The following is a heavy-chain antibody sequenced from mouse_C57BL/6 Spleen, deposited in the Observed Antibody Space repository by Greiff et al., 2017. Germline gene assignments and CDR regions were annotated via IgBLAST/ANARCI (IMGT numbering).Heavy chain of an antibody. CDR3: AREEQLWLLFAY. V-gene: IGHV1-55*01. D-gene: IGHD3-1*01. CDR2: IYPGSGST. Sequence: QVQLLQPGAELVKPGASVKMSCKASGYTFTSYWITWVKQRPGQGLEWIGDIYPGSGSTNYNEKFKSKATLTVDTSSSTGYMQLSSLTSEDSAVYYCAREEQLWLLFAYWGQGTLVTVSA. J-gene: IGHJ3*01. CDR1: GYTFTSYW.